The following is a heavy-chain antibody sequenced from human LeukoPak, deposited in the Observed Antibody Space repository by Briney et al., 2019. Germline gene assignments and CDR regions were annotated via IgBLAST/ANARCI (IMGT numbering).Heavy chain of an antibody. CDR1: GFTFSSYS. J-gene: IGHJ4*02. CDR2: ISSSSSYI. Sequence: GGSLRLSCGASGFTFSSYSMNWVRQAPGKGLEWVSSISSSSSYIYYADSVKGRFTISRDNAKNSLYLQMNSLRAEDTAVYYCACITIFGANVDYWGQGTLVTVSS. CDR3: ACITIFGANVDY. V-gene: IGHV3-21*01. D-gene: IGHD3-3*01.